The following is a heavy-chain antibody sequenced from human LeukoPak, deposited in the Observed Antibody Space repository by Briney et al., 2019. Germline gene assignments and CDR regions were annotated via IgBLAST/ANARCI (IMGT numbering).Heavy chain of an antibody. CDR2: ISSSSSYI. D-gene: IGHD6-13*01. CDR1: GFTFSRYT. J-gene: IGHJ6*03. CDR3: ARDLGILQRNMDV. Sequence: GGSLRLSCAASGFTFSRYTMNWVRQAPGRGLEWVSSISSSSSYIYYADSVKGRFTISRDNAKNSLYLQMNSLRAEDTAVYYCARDLGILQRNMDVWGKGTTVTISS. V-gene: IGHV3-21*04.